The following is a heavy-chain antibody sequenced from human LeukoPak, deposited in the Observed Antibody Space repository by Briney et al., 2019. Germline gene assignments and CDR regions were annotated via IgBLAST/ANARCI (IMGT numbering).Heavy chain of an antibody. D-gene: IGHD7-27*01. CDR1: GGSFSGYY. CDR3: ARGHWVSYYYGMDV. Sequence: PSETLSLTCAVYGGSFSGYYWSWIRQPPGKGLEWIGEINHSGSTNYNPSLKSRVTISVDTSKNQFSLKLSSVTAADTAVCYCARGHWVSYYYGMDVWGQGTLVTVSS. J-gene: IGHJ6*02. V-gene: IGHV4-34*01. CDR2: INHSGST.